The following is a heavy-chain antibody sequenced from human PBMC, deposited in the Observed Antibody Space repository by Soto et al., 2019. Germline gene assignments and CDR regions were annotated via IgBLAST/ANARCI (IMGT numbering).Heavy chain of an antibody. J-gene: IGHJ4*02. CDR3: AKASCSSTSCYAAFDY. D-gene: IGHD2-2*01. CDR1: GFTFDDYA. CDR2: ISWNSGSI. Sequence: ESGGGLVQPGRSLRLSCAASGFTFDDYAMHWVRQAPGKGLEWVSGISWNSGSIGYADSVKGRFTISRDNAKNSLYLQMNSLRAEDTALYYCAKASCSSTSCYAAFDYWGQGTLVTVSS. V-gene: IGHV3-9*01.